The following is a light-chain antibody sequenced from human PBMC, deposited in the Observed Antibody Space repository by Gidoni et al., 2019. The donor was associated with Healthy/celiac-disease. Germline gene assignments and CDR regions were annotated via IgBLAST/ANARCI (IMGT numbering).Light chain of an antibody. V-gene: IGKV3-11*01. J-gene: IGKJ2*01. CDR2: DAS. CDR1: QSVSSY. Sequence: EIVLTQSPATLSLSPGERATLSCRASQSVSSYLAWYQQKPGQAPRLLIYDASNRATGIPARFSGSGSGTDFTLTISSLEPEDFAVYYCQQRSNWPRYTFAHGTKLEIK. CDR3: QQRSNWPRYT.